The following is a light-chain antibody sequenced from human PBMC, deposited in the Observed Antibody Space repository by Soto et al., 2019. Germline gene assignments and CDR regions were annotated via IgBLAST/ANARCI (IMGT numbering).Light chain of an antibody. CDR3: QQYGGVPYT. Sequence: IVVTQSAGTLSLSPGERATLSCRASQSVSSTYLAWYRQKPGQAPRLLIYGASSRATGIPDRFSGSGSGTDFTLIISRLEPEDFAIYYCQQYGGVPYTFGQGTKV. CDR2: GAS. CDR1: QSVSSTY. J-gene: IGKJ2*01. V-gene: IGKV3-20*01.